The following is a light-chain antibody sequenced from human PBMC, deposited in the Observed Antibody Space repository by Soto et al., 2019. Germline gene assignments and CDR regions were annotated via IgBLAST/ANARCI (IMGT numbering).Light chain of an antibody. V-gene: IGLV1-44*01. CDR3: AAWDDSLSGHVV. J-gene: IGLJ2*01. CDR2: GDY. Sequence: QSVLTQPPSASGTPGQRVTISCSGSPSNIGSNTVSWYQQFSGSAPRLIMYGDYRRPSGVPDRFSGSKSGTSASLAISGLQSEDESIFYCAAWDDSLSGHVVFGGGTEVTVL. CDR1: PSNIGSNT.